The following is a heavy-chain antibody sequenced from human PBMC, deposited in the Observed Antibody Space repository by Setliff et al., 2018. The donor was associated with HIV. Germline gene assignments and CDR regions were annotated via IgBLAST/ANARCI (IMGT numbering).Heavy chain of an antibody. V-gene: IGHV1-18*01. D-gene: IGHD3-3*01. J-gene: IGHJ5*01. CDR2: ITPFNGRT. CDR3: ARADETTIFGVVYSVGYWFDP. Sequence: ASVKVSCKASGYTFTTFRINWVRQAPGQGLEWMGWITPFNGRTNYAQRFQGRVTMTTDTSTNTAYMELRSLRSDDTAVYYCARADETTIFGVVYSVGYWFDPWGQGAMVTVSS. CDR1: GYTFTTFR.